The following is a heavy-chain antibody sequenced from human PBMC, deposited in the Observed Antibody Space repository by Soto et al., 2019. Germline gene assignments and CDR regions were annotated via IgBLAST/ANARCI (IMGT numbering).Heavy chain of an antibody. J-gene: IGHJ3*02. Sequence: PGGSLRLSCAASGFTFSSYSMNWVRQAPGKGLEWVSYISSSSSTIYYADSVKGRFTISRDNAKNSLYLQMNSLRDEDTAVYYCARDYYDSSGYGPNAFDIWGQGTMVTVSS. CDR3: ARDYYDSSGYGPNAFDI. CDR2: ISSSSSTI. CDR1: GFTFSSYS. V-gene: IGHV3-48*02. D-gene: IGHD3-22*01.